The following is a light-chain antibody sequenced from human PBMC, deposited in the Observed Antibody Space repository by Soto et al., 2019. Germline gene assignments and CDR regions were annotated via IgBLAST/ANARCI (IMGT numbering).Light chain of an antibody. V-gene: IGLV2-23*02. CDR1: SSDVGSYNL. CDR2: EVS. CDR3: CSYAGSSTPYV. Sequence: SVLTQPASVSGSPGQSITISCTGTSSDVGSYNLVSWYQQHPGKAPKRMIYEVSKRPSGVSNRFSGSKSGNTASLTISGLQAEDEADYYCCSYAGSSTPYVFGTGTKVTVL. J-gene: IGLJ1*01.